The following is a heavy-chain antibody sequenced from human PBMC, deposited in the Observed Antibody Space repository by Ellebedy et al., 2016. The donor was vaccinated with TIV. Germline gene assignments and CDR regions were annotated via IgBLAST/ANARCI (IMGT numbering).Heavy chain of an antibody. V-gene: IGHV3-74*01. D-gene: IGHD1-26*01. Sequence: GESLKISCAASGFTFSSYWMHWVRQPPGKGLVWVSRINSDESRTNYADSVKGRFTISRDNAKNTLYLQMNSLRVEDTAVYHCARADRGGGSYWGYWGQGTLVTVSS. J-gene: IGHJ4*02. CDR1: GFTFSSYW. CDR2: INSDESRT. CDR3: ARADRGGGSYWGY.